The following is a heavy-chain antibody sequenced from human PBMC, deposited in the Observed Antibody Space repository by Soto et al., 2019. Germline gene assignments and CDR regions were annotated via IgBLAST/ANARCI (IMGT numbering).Heavy chain of an antibody. CDR3: ARARYYDISVYDAFY. V-gene: IGHV1-46*01. D-gene: IGHD3-22*01. CDR2: IKPSGGST. CDR1: GYTFTSYY. J-gene: IGHJ4*02. Sequence: QVQLVQSGAEVKKPGASVKVSCKASGYTFTSYYMHWVRQAPGQGLEWMGIIKPSGGSTSYAQKFQGRVTRTRDTSTSTVYMELGSLSVEDTAVYYCARARYYDISVYDAFYWGQGTVVTVSS.